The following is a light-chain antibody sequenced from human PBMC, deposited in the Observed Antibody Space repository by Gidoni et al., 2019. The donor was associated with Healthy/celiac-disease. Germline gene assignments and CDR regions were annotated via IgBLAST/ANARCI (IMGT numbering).Light chain of an antibody. J-gene: IGKJ5*01. Sequence: IVFTPSPATLSLSPGERATLSCRASQSVSSYLAWYQQKPGQAPRLRIYDASNRATGIPARFSGSGSGTDFTLTISSLEPEDFAVYYCQQRSNWPPRVTFGQGTRLEIK. V-gene: IGKV3-11*01. CDR3: QQRSNWPPRVT. CDR2: DAS. CDR1: QSVSSY.